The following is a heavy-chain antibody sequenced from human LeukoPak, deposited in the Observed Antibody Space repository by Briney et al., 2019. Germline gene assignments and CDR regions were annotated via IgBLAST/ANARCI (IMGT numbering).Heavy chain of an antibody. CDR2: INPYNGHT. D-gene: IGHD2-2*01. CDR1: GYTFTSYG. V-gene: IGHV1-18*01. CDR3: ARDGYQPLLPAN. Sequence: ASVKVSCKASGYTFTSYGITWVRQAPGQGLEWMGWINPYNGHTNYAQNFQGRVTMTTDTSTGTAYMELRSLRSDDTAVYYCARDGYQPLLPANWGQGTLVTVSS. J-gene: IGHJ4*02.